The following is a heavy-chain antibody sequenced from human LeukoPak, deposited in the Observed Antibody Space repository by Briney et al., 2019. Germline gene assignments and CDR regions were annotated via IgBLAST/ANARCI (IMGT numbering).Heavy chain of an antibody. J-gene: IGHJ6*02. D-gene: IGHD2-15*01. CDR1: GDSVSSNSAA. V-gene: IGHV6-1*01. Sequence: SQTLSLTCAISGDSVSSNSAAWNWIRQSPSRGLEWLGRTYYRSKWYNDYAVSVKSRITINPDSSKNQFSLQLNSVTPEDTAVHYCARDRQRGVDPFDYYYYGMDVWGQGTTVTVSS. CDR2: TYYRSKWYN. CDR3: ARDRQRGVDPFDYYYYGMDV.